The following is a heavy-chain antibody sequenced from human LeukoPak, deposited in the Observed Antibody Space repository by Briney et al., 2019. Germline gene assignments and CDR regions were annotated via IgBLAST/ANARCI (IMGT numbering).Heavy chain of an antibody. CDR1: GFTFSSYW. V-gene: IGHV3-74*01. J-gene: IGHJ4*02. D-gene: IGHD3-22*01. CDR3: ARAGFTYYYDSSGYRPFDY. Sequence: GGSLRLSCAASGFTFSSYWMHWVRQAPGKGLVWVSRINSDGSSTSYADSMKGRFTISRDNAKNTLYLQMNSLGAEDTAVYYCARAGFTYYYDSSGYRPFDYWGRGTLVTVSS. CDR2: INSDGSST.